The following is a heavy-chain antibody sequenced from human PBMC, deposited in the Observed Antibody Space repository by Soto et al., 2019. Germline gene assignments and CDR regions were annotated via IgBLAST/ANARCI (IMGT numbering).Heavy chain of an antibody. CDR3: ARLDQTVTTNYYYYGMDV. V-gene: IGHV4-39*01. CDR2: IYYSGST. CDR1: GGSISGSSYY. Sequence: SETLSLTCTVSGGSISGSSYYWGWIRQPPGKGLEWIGSIYYSGSTYYNPSLKSRVTISVDTSKNQFSLKLSSVTAADTAVYYCARLDQTVTTNYYYYGMDVWGQGTTVTVSS. J-gene: IGHJ6*02. D-gene: IGHD4-4*01.